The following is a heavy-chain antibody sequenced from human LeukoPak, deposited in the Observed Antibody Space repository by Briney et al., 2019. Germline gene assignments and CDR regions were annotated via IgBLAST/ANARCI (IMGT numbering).Heavy chain of an antibody. D-gene: IGHD6-25*01. V-gene: IGHV4-39*07. CDR2: IYYSGST. J-gene: IGHJ4*02. CDR3: ARAGGVKTAALDLDY. Sequence: SETLSLTCTVSGGSISSSSYYWGWIRQPPGKGLEWIGSIYYSGSTYYNPSLKSRVTISVDTSKNQFSLKLTSVTTADTAVYYCARAGGVKTAALDLDYWGQGTLVTVSS. CDR1: GGSISSSSYY.